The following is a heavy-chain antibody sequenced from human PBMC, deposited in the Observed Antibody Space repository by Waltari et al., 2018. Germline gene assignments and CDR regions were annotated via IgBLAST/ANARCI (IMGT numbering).Heavy chain of an antibody. CDR2: IYYSGST. Sequence: QLQLQESGPGLVKPSETLSLTCTVSGGSISSSSYYWGWIRQPPGKGLEGIGSIYYSGSTYYNPSRTSRVSISVATAHNHFSLHLRSVTAAVTAVYYCARVRKDFCRGYPLHNWFDPWGQVTLVTVSS. CDR1: GGSISSSSYY. CDR3: ARVRKDFCRGYPLHNWFDP. V-gene: IGHV4-39*07. D-gene: IGHD3-3*01. J-gene: IGHJ5*02.